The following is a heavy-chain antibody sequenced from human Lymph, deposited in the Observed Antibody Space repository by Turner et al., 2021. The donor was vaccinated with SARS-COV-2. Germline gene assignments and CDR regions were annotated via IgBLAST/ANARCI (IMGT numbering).Heavy chain of an antibody. CDR2: IHPNSGGT. J-gene: IGHJ4*02. Sequence: QVQMVQSGAEVKKPGASVKVSCQASGYTLTGYYMNWVRQAPGQGLEWMGWIHPNSGGTNYAQKFQGRVTMTRDTSISTAYMDLSRLRSDDTAMYYCARSRDLQSMVRGVDPFDYWGQGTLVTVSS. CDR1: GYTLTGYY. D-gene: IGHD3-10*01. V-gene: IGHV1-2*02. CDR3: ARSRDLQSMVRGVDPFDY.